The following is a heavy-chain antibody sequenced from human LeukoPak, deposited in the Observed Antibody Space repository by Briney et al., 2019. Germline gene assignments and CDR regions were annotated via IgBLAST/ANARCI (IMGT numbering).Heavy chain of an antibody. CDR2: IYPGDSDT. CDR1: GYSFTSYW. CDR3: ARGRGTGSPIGPRYFDL. V-gene: IGHV5-51*01. Sequence: GESLKISCKGSGYSFTSYWIGWVRQMPGEGLEWMGIIYPGDSDTRYSPSFQGQVTISADKSISTAYLQWSSLKASDTAIYYCARGRGTGSPIGPRYFDLWGRGTLVTVSS. D-gene: IGHD3-10*01. J-gene: IGHJ2*01.